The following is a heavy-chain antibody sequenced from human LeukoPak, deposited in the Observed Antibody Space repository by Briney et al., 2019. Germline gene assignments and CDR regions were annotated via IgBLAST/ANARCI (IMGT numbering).Heavy chain of an antibody. CDR3: AKSSAGSTTIFRVVHYYYYYVDV. Sequence: GASVKVSCKASGGTFSSYAISWVRQAPGQGLEWMGGIIPIFGTANYAQKFQGRVTITADESTSTAYMELSSLRSEDTAVYYCAKSSAGSTTIFRVVHYYYYYVDVWGTGTTVTVSS. J-gene: IGHJ6*03. CDR2: IIPIFGTA. CDR1: GGTFSSYA. D-gene: IGHD3-3*01. V-gene: IGHV1-69*13.